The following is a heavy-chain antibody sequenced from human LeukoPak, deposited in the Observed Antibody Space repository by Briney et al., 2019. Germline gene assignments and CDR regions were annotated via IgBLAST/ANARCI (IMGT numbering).Heavy chain of an antibody. CDR3: GTLLSNGPFDY. V-gene: IGHV1-2*02. Sequence: ASVKVSCEASGYTFTGYYMHWVRQAPGQGLEWMGWIYPNSGATKYAQKFQGRVTTTRDTSISTAYMELSRLRSDDTAVYYCGTLLSNGPFDYWGQGSLVTVSS. J-gene: IGHJ4*02. CDR1: GYTFTGYY. CDR2: IYPNSGAT.